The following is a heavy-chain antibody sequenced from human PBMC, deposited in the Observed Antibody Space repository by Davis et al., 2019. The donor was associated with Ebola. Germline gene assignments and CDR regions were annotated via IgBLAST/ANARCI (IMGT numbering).Heavy chain of an antibody. V-gene: IGHV3-9*01. CDR3: AREGGRSSSSPAY. Sequence: SLKISCAASGFTFSSYTMHWVRQAPGKGLEWVSGISWNSGSIGYADSVKGRFTISRDNAKNSLYLQMNSLRAEDTAVYYCAREGGRSSSSPAYWGQGTLVTVSS. J-gene: IGHJ4*02. CDR1: GFTFSSYT. CDR2: ISWNSGSI. D-gene: IGHD6-6*01.